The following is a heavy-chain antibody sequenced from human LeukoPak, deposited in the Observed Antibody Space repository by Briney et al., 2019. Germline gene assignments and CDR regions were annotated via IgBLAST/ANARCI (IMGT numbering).Heavy chain of an antibody. CDR3: TRVGYIDEGIDY. CDR1: GFPFSSYW. D-gene: IGHD5-24*01. J-gene: IGHJ4*02. V-gene: IGHV3-7*04. Sequence: GGSPRLSCVASGFPFSSYWMTWVRQAPGKGLEWVANIKQDGSKKSYVDSVKGRFTISRDNAKNSLYLQMNSLRAEDTAIYYCTRVGYIDEGIDYWGQGTLVTASS. CDR2: IKQDGSKK.